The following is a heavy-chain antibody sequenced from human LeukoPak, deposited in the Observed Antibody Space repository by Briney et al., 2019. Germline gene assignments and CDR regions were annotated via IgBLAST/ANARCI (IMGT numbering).Heavy chain of an antibody. CDR2: INAGNGNT. V-gene: IGHV1-3*01. CDR1: GYIFTTYA. D-gene: IGHD2-2*01. J-gene: IGHJ4*02. Sequence: ASVKVSCKTSGYIFTTYAFHWVRQAPGQRLEWMGSINAGNGNTKFSQNLQGRVTIARDTSASTAYMELSSLRSEDTAVYYCAREPSSGSSNYYLDQWGQGTLVTVSS. CDR3: AREPSSGSSNYYLDQ.